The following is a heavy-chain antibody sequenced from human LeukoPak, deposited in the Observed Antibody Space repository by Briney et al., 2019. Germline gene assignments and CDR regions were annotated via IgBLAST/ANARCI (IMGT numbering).Heavy chain of an antibody. Sequence: VGSLRLSCAASGFTFSSYWMSWVRQAPGKGLEWVANIKQDGSEKYYVDSVKGRFTISRDNAKNSLYLQMNSLRAEDTAVYYCARDPIAAPWYYYYMDVWGKGTTVTVSS. D-gene: IGHD6-13*01. CDR2: IKQDGSEK. CDR1: GFTFSSYW. CDR3: ARDPIAAPWYYYYMDV. J-gene: IGHJ6*03. V-gene: IGHV3-7*01.